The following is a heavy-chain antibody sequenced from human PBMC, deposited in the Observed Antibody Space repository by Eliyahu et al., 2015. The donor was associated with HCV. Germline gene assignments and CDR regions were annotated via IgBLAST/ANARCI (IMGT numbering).Heavy chain of an antibody. CDR3: ARDRRIVFAFDI. Sequence: QVQLQESGPGLVKPSQTLSLTCTVSGGSISSGSYYWSWIRQPAGKGLEWIGRIYTSGSTNYNPSLKSRVTISVDTSKNQFSLKLSSVTAADTAVYYCARDRRIVFAFDIWGQGTMVTVSS. CDR1: GGSISSGSYY. J-gene: IGHJ3*02. D-gene: IGHD3-22*01. V-gene: IGHV4-61*02. CDR2: IYTSGST.